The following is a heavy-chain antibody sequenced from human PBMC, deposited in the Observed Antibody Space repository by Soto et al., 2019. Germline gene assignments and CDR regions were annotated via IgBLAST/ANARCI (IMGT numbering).Heavy chain of an antibody. Sequence: QVQLVQSGVEVEKPGASVKVSCKASGYTFTSYGITWVRQAPGQGLEWMGWISAYNGNTNYAQKFQDRVTMTTDTSTSTVYMELRTLRFNDTAVYYFASDVPTVTTGGPDYWGQGTLVTVAS. CDR1: GYTFTSYG. CDR3: ASDVPTVTTGGPDY. D-gene: IGHD4-17*01. CDR2: ISAYNGNT. J-gene: IGHJ4*02. V-gene: IGHV1-18*01.